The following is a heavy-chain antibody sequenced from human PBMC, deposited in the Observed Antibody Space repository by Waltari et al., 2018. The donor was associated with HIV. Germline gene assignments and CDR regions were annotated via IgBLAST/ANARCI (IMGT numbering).Heavy chain of an antibody. Sequence: QVQLVQSGAEVKKPGASVKVSCQASGYTFTSYAINWVRQATGQGLEWMGWMNPNSGNTGYAQKFQGRVTMTRNTSISTAYMELSSLRSEDTAVYYCARGLGEGWFGELLFDYWGQGTLVTVSS. D-gene: IGHD3-10*01. CDR2: MNPNSGNT. V-gene: IGHV1-8*01. CDR3: ARGLGEGWFGELLFDY. J-gene: IGHJ4*02. CDR1: GYTFTSYA.